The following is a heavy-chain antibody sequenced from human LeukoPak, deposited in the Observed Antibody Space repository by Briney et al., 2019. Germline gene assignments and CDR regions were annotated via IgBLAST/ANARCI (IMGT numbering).Heavy chain of an antibody. CDR2: IYSGGST. CDR1: GFTVSSNY. V-gene: IGHV3-53*01. J-gene: IGHJ4*02. Sequence: PGGSLRLSCAASGFTVSSNYMSWVRQAPGKGLEWVSVIYSGGSTYYADSVKGRFTISRDNSKNALYLQMNSLRAEDTAVYYCARGGYQLAPFFWGQGTLVTVSS. CDR3: ARGGYQLAPFF. D-gene: IGHD2-2*01.